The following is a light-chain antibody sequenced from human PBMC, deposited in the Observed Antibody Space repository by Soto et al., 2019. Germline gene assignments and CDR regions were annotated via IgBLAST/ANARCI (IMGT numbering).Light chain of an antibody. Sequence: QSAPTQPRSVSGCHGQSDTISCTGSKRDVGTYKFVSWLQHNPGEAPKVMIYDVTQRPSGVPDRFSGTKSGNTASLTISGLQAEDEADYCCCSYAGSYTWGFGSGTKVTVL. CDR1: KRDVGTYKF. CDR2: DVT. CDR3: CSYAGSYTWG. V-gene: IGLV2-11*01. J-gene: IGLJ1*01.